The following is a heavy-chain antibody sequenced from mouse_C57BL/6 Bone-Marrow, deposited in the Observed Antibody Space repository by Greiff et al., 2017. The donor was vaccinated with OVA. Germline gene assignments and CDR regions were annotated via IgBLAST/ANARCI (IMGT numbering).Heavy chain of an antibody. CDR2: ISYSGST. CDR1: GYSITSDY. D-gene: IGHD5-1-1*01. J-gene: IGHJ4*01. V-gene: IGHV3-8*01. Sequence: EVKLQESGPGLAKPSQTLSLTCSVTGYSITSDYWNWIRKFPGNKLEYMGYISYSGSTYYNPSLKSRLSLTRDTSQNQYYLQWNSVTTEDTATDYCARRDTRYAMDYWGQGTSVTVSS. CDR3: ARRDTRYAMDY.